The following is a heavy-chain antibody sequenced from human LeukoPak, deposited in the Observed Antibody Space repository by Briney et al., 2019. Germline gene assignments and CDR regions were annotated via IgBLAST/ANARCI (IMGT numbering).Heavy chain of an antibody. D-gene: IGHD3-10*01. J-gene: IGHJ5*02. CDR3: ARDRGSYYGSGSSRWFDP. Sequence: SSETLSLTCTVSGGSISSGGYYWSWIRQHPGKGLEWIGYIYYSGSTYYNPSLKSRVTISVDTSKNQFSLKLSSVTAADTAVYYCARDRGSYYGSGSSRWFDPWGQGTLVTVSS. CDR2: IYYSGST. V-gene: IGHV4-31*03. CDR1: GGSISSGGYY.